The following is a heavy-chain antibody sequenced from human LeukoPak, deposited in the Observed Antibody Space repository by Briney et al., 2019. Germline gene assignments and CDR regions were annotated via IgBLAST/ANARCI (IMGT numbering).Heavy chain of an antibody. V-gene: IGHV4-34*01. Sequence: SETLSLTCAVYGGSFSGYYWSWIRQPPGKGLEWIGEINHSGSTNYNPSLKSRVTISVDTSKNQFSLKLSSVTAADTAVYYCARHEYCSSTSCLGNWFDPWGQGTLVTVSS. J-gene: IGHJ5*02. CDR2: INHSGST. D-gene: IGHD2-2*01. CDR1: GGSFSGYY. CDR3: ARHEYCSSTSCLGNWFDP.